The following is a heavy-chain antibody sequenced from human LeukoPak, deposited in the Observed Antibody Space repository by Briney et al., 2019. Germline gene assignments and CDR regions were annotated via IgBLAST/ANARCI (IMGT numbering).Heavy chain of an antibody. CDR2: IYPGDSDT. CDR3: ARQDSSSWYLAYYYMDV. V-gene: IGHV5-51*01. CDR1: GYSFTSYW. D-gene: IGHD6-13*01. J-gene: IGHJ6*03. Sequence: GESLKITCKGSGYSFTSYWIGWVRQMPGKGLEWMGIIYPGDSDTRYSPSFQGQVTISADKSISTAYLQWSSLKASDTAMYYCARQDSSSWYLAYYYMDVWGKGTTVTVSS.